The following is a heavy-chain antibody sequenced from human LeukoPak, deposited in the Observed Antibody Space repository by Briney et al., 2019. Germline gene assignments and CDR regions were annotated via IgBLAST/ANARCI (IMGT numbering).Heavy chain of an antibody. CDR2: IYYSGST. Sequence: SETLSLTCTVSGGSISSYYWSWIRQPPGKGLEWIGYIYYSGSTNYNPSLKSRVTISVDTSKNQFSLKLSSVTAADTAVYYCARDRVYGSGTYTLDYYYYHMDVWGKGTTVTVSS. D-gene: IGHD3-10*01. V-gene: IGHV4-59*01. CDR3: ARDRVYGSGTYTLDYYYYHMDV. J-gene: IGHJ6*03. CDR1: GGSISSYY.